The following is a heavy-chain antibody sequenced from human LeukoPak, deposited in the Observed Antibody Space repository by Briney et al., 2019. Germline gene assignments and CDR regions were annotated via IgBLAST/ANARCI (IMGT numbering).Heavy chain of an antibody. CDR2: IYSGGST. CDR3: AILTPAAYMDV. D-gene: IGHD3-9*01. CDR1: GFTVSSNY. V-gene: IGHV3-66*01. J-gene: IGHJ6*03. Sequence: GGSLRLSCAASGFTVSSNYMSWVRQAPGKGLEWVSVIYSGGSTYYADSVKGRFTISRDNSKNTLYLQMNSLRAEDTAVYYCAILTPAAYMDVWGKGTTVTVSS.